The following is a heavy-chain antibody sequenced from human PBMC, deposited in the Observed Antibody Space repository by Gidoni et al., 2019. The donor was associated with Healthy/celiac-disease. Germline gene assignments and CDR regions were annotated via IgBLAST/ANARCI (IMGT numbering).Heavy chain of an antibody. CDR2: ISSSGSTI. Sequence: EVQLVESGGGLVQPGGSLRLSCAASGFTFSGYEMNWLRQAPGKGLEGVSYISSSGSTIYYADSVKGRFTISRENAKNSLYLQMNSLRAEDTAVYDCARWDDPNYYYYGMDVWGQGTTVTVSS. D-gene: IGHD1-26*01. J-gene: IGHJ6*02. V-gene: IGHV3-48*03. CDR1: GFTFSGYE. CDR3: ARWDDPNYYYYGMDV.